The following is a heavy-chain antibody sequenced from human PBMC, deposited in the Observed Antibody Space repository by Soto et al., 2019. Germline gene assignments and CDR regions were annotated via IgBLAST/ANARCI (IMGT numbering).Heavy chain of an antibody. D-gene: IGHD3-10*01. J-gene: IGHJ5*02. V-gene: IGHV4-34*01. Sequence: SETLSLTCAVYGGSFSSYYWTWIRQSPGEGLEWIGEINHSGTTNYNPSLKSRVTISLDTSKNQFSLKLSSLTAADTAVYYCARRQLFWFGKLSENKWFDPWGRGTPVTVSS. CDR1: GGSFSSYY. CDR3: ARRQLFWFGKLSENKWFDP. CDR2: INHSGTT.